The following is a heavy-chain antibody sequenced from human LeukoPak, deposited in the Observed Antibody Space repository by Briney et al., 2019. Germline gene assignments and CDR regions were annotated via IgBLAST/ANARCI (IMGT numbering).Heavy chain of an antibody. J-gene: IGHJ6*03. CDR1: GFTFSDYY. CDR2: ISGSSSTI. V-gene: IGHV3-11*04. Sequence: PGGSLRLSCAASGFTFSDYYMSWIRQAPGKGLEWVSYISGSSSTIYYADSVKGRFSISRDNAKNSLYLQMNSLRAEDTAVYYCAKGFLASVGRIAARPIMDVWGKGTTVTVSS. CDR3: AKGFLASVGRIAARPIMDV. D-gene: IGHD6-6*01.